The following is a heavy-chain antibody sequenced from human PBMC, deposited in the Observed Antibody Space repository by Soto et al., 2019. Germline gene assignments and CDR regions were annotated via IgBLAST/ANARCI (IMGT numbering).Heavy chain of an antibody. D-gene: IGHD3-22*01. CDR1: GGSFSGYY. V-gene: IGHV4-34*01. CDR3: ARARRITMTPGVRFDP. CDR2: INHSGST. Sequence: PSETLSLTCAVYGGSFSGYYWSWIRQPPGKGLEWIGEINHSGSTNYNPSLKSRVTISVDTSKNQFSLKLSSVTAADTAVYYCARARRITMTPGVRFDPWGQGTLVTVSS. J-gene: IGHJ5*02.